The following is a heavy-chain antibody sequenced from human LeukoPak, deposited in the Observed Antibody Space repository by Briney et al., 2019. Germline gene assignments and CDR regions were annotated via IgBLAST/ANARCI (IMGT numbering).Heavy chain of an antibody. D-gene: IGHD6-19*01. CDR1: GFTFSSYG. V-gene: IGHV3-30*18. J-gene: IGHJ4*02. CDR2: ISYDGSNK. Sequence: PGRSLRLSCAASGFTFSSYGMHWLRQAPGKGLEWVAVISYDGSNKYYADSVKGRFTISRDNSKNTLYLQMNSLRAEDTAVYYCAKDSGWYYFDYWGQGTLVTVSS. CDR3: AKDSGWYYFDY.